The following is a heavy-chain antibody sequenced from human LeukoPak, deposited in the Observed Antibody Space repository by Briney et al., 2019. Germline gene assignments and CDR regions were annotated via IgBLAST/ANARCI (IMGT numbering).Heavy chain of an antibody. D-gene: IGHD6-19*01. CDR1: GFTFRRYS. V-gene: IGHV3-23*01. CDR3: AKEVAAKNAFDI. J-gene: IGHJ3*02. CDR2: ISGSGGST. Sequence: GGSLRLSCAASGFTFRRYSMNWIRQAPGKGLEWVSAISGSGGSTYYADSVKGRFTISRDNSKNTLYLQMNSLRAEDTAVYYCAKEVAAKNAFDIWGQGTMVTVSS.